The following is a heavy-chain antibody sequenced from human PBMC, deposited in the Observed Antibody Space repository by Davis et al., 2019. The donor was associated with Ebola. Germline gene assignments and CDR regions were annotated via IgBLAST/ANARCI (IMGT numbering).Heavy chain of an antibody. J-gene: IGHJ6*02. V-gene: IGHV3-33*06. CDR2: IWYDGSNK. Sequence: GESLKISCAASGFTFSSYWMSWVRQAPGKGLEWVAVIWYDGSNKYYADSVKGRFTISRDNSKNTLYLQMNGLRVEDTAVYYCAKNKMTSSGSYGADVWGQGTTVTVSS. CDR1: GFTFSSYW. D-gene: IGHD4/OR15-4a*01. CDR3: AKNKMTSSGSYGADV.